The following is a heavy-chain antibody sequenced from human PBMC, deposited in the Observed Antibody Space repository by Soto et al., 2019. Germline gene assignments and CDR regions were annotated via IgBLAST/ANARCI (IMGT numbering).Heavy chain of an antibody. CDR3: ARDGPYYYASRMDV. J-gene: IGHJ6*02. Sequence: EVQLVESGGGLVQPGGSLRLSCVASGIPVSSNYMTWVRQAPGKGLEWVSVLHSGGDTYYANSVKGRFTISRHDSTNTLYLQMNGLTAEDRAVYYCARDGPYYYASRMDVWGQGTTVTVSS. CDR2: LHSGGDT. V-gene: IGHV3-53*04. D-gene: IGHD3-10*01. CDR1: GIPVSSNY.